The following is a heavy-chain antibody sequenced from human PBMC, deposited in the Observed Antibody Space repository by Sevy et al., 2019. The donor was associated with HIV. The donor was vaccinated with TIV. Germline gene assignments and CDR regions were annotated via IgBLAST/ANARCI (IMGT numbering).Heavy chain of an antibody. Sequence: GGSLRLSCVASGFTFSSDWMHWVRQAPGKGLVWVSRINSDGSSTSYADSVKGRFTISRDNAKNTLYLQMNSLRAEDTAVYYCARDSSGWYSVFGYFDLWGRGTLVTVSS. CDR2: INSDGSST. J-gene: IGHJ2*01. CDR1: GFTFSSDW. CDR3: ARDSSGWYSVFGYFDL. V-gene: IGHV3-74*01. D-gene: IGHD6-19*01.